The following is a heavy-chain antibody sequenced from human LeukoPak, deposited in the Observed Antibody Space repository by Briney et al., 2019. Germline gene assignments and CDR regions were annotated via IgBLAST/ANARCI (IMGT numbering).Heavy chain of an antibody. CDR2: INHSGST. D-gene: IGHD2-15*01. Sequence: SETLSLTCAVYGGSFSGYYWSWIRQPPGKGLEWIGEINHSGSTNYNPSLKSRVTISVDTSKNQFSLKLSPVTAADTAVYYCARKTRRSDRYCSGGSCYSPAGYFQHWGQGTLVTVST. J-gene: IGHJ1*01. CDR1: GGSFSGYY. CDR3: ARKTRRSDRYCSGGSCYSPAGYFQH. V-gene: IGHV4-34*01.